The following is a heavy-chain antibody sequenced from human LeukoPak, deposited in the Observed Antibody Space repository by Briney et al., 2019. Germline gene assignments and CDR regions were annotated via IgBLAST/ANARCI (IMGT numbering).Heavy chain of an antibody. CDR3: ARGGFRELVVGTRGIAEYFQH. Sequence: GASVKVSCKASGYTLTSYCISWVRQAPGQGLEWMGCINAYNGNTNYAQKFQGRVTMTTDTSTSTAYMELRSLRSDDTAVYYCARGGFRELVVGTRGIAEYFQHWGQGTMVTASS. CDR1: GYTLTSYC. D-gene: IGHD2-15*01. CDR2: INAYNGNT. V-gene: IGHV1-18*04. J-gene: IGHJ1*01.